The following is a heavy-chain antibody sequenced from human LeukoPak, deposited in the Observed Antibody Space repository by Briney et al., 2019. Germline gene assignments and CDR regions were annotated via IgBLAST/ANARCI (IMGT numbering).Heavy chain of an antibody. J-gene: IGHJ4*02. D-gene: IGHD2-2*01. V-gene: IGHV4-59*01. CDR2: IYYSGST. CDR3: ARYQRRIYFDY. Sequence: SETLSLTCTVSGGSISSYYWSWIRQPPGKGLEWIGYIYYSGSTNYNPSLKSRVTISVDTSKNQFSLKLSSVTAADTAVYYCARYQRRIYFDYWGQGTLVTVSS. CDR1: GGSISSYY.